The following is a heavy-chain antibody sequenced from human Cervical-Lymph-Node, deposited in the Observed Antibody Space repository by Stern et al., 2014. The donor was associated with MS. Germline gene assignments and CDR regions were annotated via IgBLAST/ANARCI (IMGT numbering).Heavy chain of an antibody. Sequence: VQLVESGAEVKKPGESLKISCRTSGYTFSNFWIGWVRQMPGKGLEWMGVIYPADSGTTYSPSFQGQVTISADESISTAYLQWRSLKASDTAMYYCVRRRDSAGYDTFDLWGQGTMLIVSS. CDR1: GYTFSNFW. V-gene: IGHV5-51*01. D-gene: IGHD3-22*01. CDR3: VRRRDSAGYDTFDL. CDR2: IYPADSGT. J-gene: IGHJ3*01.